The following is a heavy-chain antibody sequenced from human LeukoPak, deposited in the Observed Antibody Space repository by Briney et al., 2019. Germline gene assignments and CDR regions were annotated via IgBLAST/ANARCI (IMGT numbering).Heavy chain of an antibody. V-gene: IGHV4-59*01. Sequence: PSETLSLTCTVSGGSISSYYWSWIRQPPGKGLEWIGYIYYSGSTNYNPSLKSRVTISVDTSKNQFSLKLSSVTAADTAVYYCARDRSSGWQGTFDIWGQGTMVTVSS. CDR1: GGSISSYY. J-gene: IGHJ3*02. D-gene: IGHD6-19*01. CDR3: ARDRSSGWQGTFDI. CDR2: IYYSGST.